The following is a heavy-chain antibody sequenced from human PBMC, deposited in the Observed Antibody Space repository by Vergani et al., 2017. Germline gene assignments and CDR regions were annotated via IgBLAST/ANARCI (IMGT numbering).Heavy chain of an antibody. D-gene: IGHD2-2*01. V-gene: IGHV4-31*03. J-gene: IGHJ5*02. CDR1: GGPISSGGYY. CDR3: ARGIVVVPAARVLNWFDP. CDR2: IYYSGST. Sequence: QVQLQESGPGLVKPSQTLSLTCTVSGGPISSGGYYWSWIRQHPGKGLEWIGYIYYSGSTYYNPSLKSRVTISVDTSKNQFSLKLSSVTAADTAVYYCARGIVVVPAARVLNWFDPWGQGTLVTVSS.